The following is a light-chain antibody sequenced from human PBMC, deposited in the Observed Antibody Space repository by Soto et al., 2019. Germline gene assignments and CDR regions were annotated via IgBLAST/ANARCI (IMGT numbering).Light chain of an antibody. Sequence: QPPSVSGSPGRAVTISCTGTSSDVGSYDYVSWYQQHPGTVPKPMIYNVNTRPSGVPDRFSGSKSGNTASLTISGLQAEDEADYYCCAFVRSNALLFGGGTKITVL. J-gene: IGLJ2*01. CDR2: NVN. V-gene: IGLV2-11*01. CDR3: CAFVRSNALL. CDR1: SSDVGSYDY.